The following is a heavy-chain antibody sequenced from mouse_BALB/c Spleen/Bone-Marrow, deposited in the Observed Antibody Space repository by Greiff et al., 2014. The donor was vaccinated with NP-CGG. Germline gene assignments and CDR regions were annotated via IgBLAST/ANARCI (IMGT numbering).Heavy chain of an antibody. V-gene: IGHV1-37*01. D-gene: IGHD2-4*01. J-gene: IGHJ4*01. CDR3: GRWGDDYYYAMDY. CDR1: GYSFTGYF. Sequence: EVQLQQSGPDLVKPGASVKLSCKASGYSFTGYFLNWVRQSHGKSLEWIGRINPFNGDTFYNQKFKGKATLTVDKSSTTAHMELLSLTSEDSAVYYCGRWGDDYYYAMDYWGQGTSVTVSS. CDR2: INPFNGDT.